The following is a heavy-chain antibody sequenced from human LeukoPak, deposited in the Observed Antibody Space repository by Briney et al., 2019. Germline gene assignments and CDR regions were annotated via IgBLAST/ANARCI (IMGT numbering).Heavy chain of an antibody. CDR1: GGSISSSNW. Sequence: SGTLSLTCAVSGGSISSSNWWSWVRQPPGKGLEWIGEIYHSGSTNYNPSLKSRVTISVDTSQNQFSLKVISVTAADTAVYYCARTSRTTVTSGGYFDSWGQGILVTVSS. V-gene: IGHV4-4*02. J-gene: IGHJ4*02. CDR2: IYHSGST. D-gene: IGHD4-17*01. CDR3: ARTSRTTVTSGGYFDS.